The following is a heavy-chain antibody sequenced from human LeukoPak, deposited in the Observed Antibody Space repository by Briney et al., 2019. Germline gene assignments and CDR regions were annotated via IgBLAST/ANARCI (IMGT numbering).Heavy chain of an antibody. V-gene: IGHV3-66*01. CDR2: IYSGGST. D-gene: IGHD3-10*01. CDR3: PRDHYYGSGSYATDY. Sequence: GGSLRLSCAASGFTVSSNYMSWVRQAPGKGLEWVSVIYSGGSTYYADSVKGRFTISRDNAKNALYLQMHSLRAEDTAVYYCPRDHYYGSGSYATDYWGQGTLVTVSS. CDR1: GFTVSSNY. J-gene: IGHJ4*02.